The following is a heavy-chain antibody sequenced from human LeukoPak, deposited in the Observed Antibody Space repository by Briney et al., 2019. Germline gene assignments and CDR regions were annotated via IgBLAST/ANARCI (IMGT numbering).Heavy chain of an antibody. CDR2: ISGSGGST. J-gene: IGHJ4*02. Sequence: PGGSLRLSCAASGFTFSSYAMSWVRQAPGKGLEWVSAISGSGGSTYYADSVKGRFTISRDNSKNTLYLQMSSLRAEDTAVYYCAKLGGAPNYDFWSGYYDIADYWGQGTLVTVSS. CDR1: GFTFSSYA. V-gene: IGHV3-23*01. CDR3: AKLGGAPNYDFWSGYYDIADY. D-gene: IGHD3-3*01.